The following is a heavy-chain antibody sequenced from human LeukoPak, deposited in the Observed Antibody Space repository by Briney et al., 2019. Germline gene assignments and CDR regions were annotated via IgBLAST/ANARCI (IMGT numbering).Heavy chain of an antibody. V-gene: IGHV3-7*01. CDR3: VRESRPGGAMGLYHNLDY. CDR1: GFTLSDFW. CDR2: IKEDGTEK. D-gene: IGHD1-1*01. J-gene: IGHJ4*02. Sequence: PGGSLRLSCAGSGFTLSDFWMTWVRQTPGKGLEWVANIKEDGTEKNLVDSVKGRFTISRDNTKNLLFLEMNNLRGDDTATYYCVRESRPGGAMGLYHNLDYWGQGTLVAVSS.